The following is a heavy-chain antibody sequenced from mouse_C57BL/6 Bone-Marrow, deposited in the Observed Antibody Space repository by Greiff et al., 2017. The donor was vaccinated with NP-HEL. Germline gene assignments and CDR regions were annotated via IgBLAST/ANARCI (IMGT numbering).Heavy chain of an antibody. CDR2: ISSGSSTI. D-gene: IGHD1-1*01. V-gene: IGHV5-17*01. CDR1: GFTFSDYG. Sequence: EVKLMESGGGLVKPGGSLKLSCAASGFTFSDYGMHWVRQAPEKGLEWVAYISSGSSTIYYADTVKGRFTISRDNAKNTLFLQMTSLRSEDTAMYYCARGVVEDYWGQGTTLTVSS. CDR3: ARGVVEDY. J-gene: IGHJ2*01.